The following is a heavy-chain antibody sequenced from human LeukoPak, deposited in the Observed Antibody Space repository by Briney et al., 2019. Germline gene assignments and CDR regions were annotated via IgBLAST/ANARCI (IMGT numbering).Heavy chain of an antibody. CDR3: ARDNPDSCGWYEVDY. V-gene: IGHV1-18*04. CDR1: GYTFTSYG. J-gene: IGHJ4*02. Sequence: ASVKVSFKASGYTFTSYGISWVRQAPGQGLEWMGWISAYNGNTNYAQKLQGRVTMTTDTSTSTAYMELRSLRSDDTAVYYCARDNPDSCGWYEVDYWGQGTLVTVSS. CDR2: ISAYNGNT. D-gene: IGHD6-19*01.